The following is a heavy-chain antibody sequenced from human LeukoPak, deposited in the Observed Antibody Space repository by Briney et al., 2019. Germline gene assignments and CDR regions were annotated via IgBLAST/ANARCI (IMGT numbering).Heavy chain of an antibody. Sequence: SETLSPTCTVSGGSISSYYWSWIRQPPGKGLEWIGYIYYSGNTNYNPSLKSRVTISVDTSKNQFSLKLISVTAADTAVYYCARGTHGDYHDYWGQGTLVTVSS. CDR3: ARGTHGDYHDY. J-gene: IGHJ4*02. D-gene: IGHD4-17*01. V-gene: IGHV4-59*12. CDR2: IYYSGNT. CDR1: GGSISSYY.